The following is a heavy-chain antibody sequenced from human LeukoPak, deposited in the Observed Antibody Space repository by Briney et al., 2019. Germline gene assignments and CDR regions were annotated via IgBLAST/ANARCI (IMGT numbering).Heavy chain of an antibody. J-gene: IGHJ4*02. Sequence: PSETLSLTCTVSGGSISSSSYYWGWIRQPPGKGLEWIAYIHYTGKTNYNPSLKSRVTISIDTPKNQFSLRLSSVTAADTGIYYCARMQPSGSSDYWGQGILVTVSS. CDR1: GGSISSSSYY. D-gene: IGHD3-10*01. CDR3: ARMQPSGSSDY. V-gene: IGHV4-61*05. CDR2: IHYTGKT.